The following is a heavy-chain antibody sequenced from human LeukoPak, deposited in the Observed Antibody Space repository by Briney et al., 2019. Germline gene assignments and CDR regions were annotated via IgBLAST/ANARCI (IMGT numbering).Heavy chain of an antibody. CDR2: ISGSGGIT. Sequence: RAGGSLRLSCAASGFTFNSYAMSWVRQAPGKGLEWVSAISGSGGITYYADSVKGRFTISRDNSKNTLSLQMNSLRAEDTAVYYCAKGVLAVRLESWGHGTLVNVYS. J-gene: IGHJ5*01. D-gene: IGHD1-1*01. V-gene: IGHV3-23*01. CDR3: AKGVLAVRLES. CDR1: GFTFNSYA.